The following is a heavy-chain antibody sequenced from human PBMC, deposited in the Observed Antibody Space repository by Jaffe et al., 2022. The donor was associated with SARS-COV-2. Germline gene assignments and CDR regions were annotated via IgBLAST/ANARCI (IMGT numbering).Heavy chain of an antibody. D-gene: IGHD5-18*01. CDR2: IYYSGST. J-gene: IGHJ5*02. CDR3: ASSATFGYSYGFWFDP. CDR1: GGSISSSSYY. V-gene: IGHV4-39*01. Sequence: QLQLQESGPGLVKPSETLSLTCTVSGGSISSSSYYWGWIRQPPGKGLEWIGSIYYSGSTYYNPSLKSRVTISVDTSKNQFSLKLSSVTAADTAVYYCASSATFGYSYGFWFDPWGQGTLVTVSS.